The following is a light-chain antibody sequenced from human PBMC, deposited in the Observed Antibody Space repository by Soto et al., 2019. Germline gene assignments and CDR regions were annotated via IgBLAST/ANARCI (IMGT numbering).Light chain of an antibody. V-gene: IGLV2-14*01. CDR1: SSDVGGYNY. J-gene: IGLJ2*01. CDR2: DVS. Sequence: QSALTQPVSVSGSPGQSSTISCTGTSSDVGGYNYVSWYQQHPGKAPKLMIYDVSNRPSGVSNRFSGSKSGNTASLTISGLQAEYEADYYCSSYTSSSSVVFGGGTQLTVL. CDR3: SSYTSSSSVV.